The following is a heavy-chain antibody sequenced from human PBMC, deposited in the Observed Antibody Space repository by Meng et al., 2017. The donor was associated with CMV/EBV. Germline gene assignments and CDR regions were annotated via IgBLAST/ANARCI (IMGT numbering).Heavy chain of an antibody. V-gene: IGHV2-70D*14. J-gene: IGHJ6*02. CDR3: ARAHTDYYYGMDV. Sequence: SGPTLVKPTQTLTLTCTFSGFSLSTSGMRVSWIRQPPGKALEWLARIDWDDDKFYSTSLKTRLNISKDTSKNQVVLTMTNMDPVDTATYYCARAHTDYYYGMDVWGQGTTVTVSS. CDR2: IDWDDDK. D-gene: IGHD4-17*01. CDR1: GFSLSTSGMR.